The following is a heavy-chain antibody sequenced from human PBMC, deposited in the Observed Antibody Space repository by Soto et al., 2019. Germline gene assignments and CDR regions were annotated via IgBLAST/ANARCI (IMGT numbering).Heavy chain of an antibody. CDR1: GGTFSSYA. CDR3: ASFCCGYERYYYGMDV. CDR2: IIPIFGTA. J-gene: IGHJ6*02. Sequence: SVKVSCKASGGTFSSYAISWVRQAPGQGLEWMGGIIPIFGTANYAQKFQGRVTITADESTSTAYMELSSLRSEDTAVYYCASFCCGYERYYYGMDVWGQGTTVTVSS. V-gene: IGHV1-69*13. D-gene: IGHD5-12*01.